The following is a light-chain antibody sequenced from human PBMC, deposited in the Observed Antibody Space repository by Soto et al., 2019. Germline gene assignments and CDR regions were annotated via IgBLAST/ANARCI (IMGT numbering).Light chain of an antibody. CDR2: GAS. CDR3: QQYHNCPPIT. J-gene: IGKJ5*01. Sequence: EIVMTQSPATLSVSPGERATLSCRASQTVSSNLAWYQQKPGQAPRLLIYGASTRATGIPGRFSGSGSETEFTLTTSSLQSEDFAAYYCQQYHNCPPITFGQGTRLEIK. V-gene: IGKV3-15*01. CDR1: QTVSSN.